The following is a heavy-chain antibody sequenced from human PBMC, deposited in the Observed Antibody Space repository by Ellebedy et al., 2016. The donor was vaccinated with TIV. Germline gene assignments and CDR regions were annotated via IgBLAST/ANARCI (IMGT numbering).Heavy chain of an antibody. Sequence: QKFQGRVTITADESMSTAYMELSSLRSEDTAVYYCARRQSRFSCGDYALDHWGQGTLVSVSS. J-gene: IGHJ4*02. D-gene: IGHD4-17*01. CDR3: ARRQSRFSCGDYALDH. V-gene: IGHV1-69*01.